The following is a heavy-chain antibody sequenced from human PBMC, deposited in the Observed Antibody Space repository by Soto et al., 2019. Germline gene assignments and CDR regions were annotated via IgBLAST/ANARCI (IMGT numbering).Heavy chain of an antibody. CDR1: GESFSGYY. CDR3: AGNIVATISSFDY. D-gene: IGHD5-12*01. J-gene: IGHJ4*02. V-gene: IGHV4-34*01. Sequence: SETLSLTCAVYGESFSGYYWSWIRQPPGKGLEWIGEINHSGSTNHNPSLKSRVTMSVDTSKNQFSLKLSSVTAADTAMYYCAGNIVATISSFDYWGQGTLVTVSS. CDR2: INHSGST.